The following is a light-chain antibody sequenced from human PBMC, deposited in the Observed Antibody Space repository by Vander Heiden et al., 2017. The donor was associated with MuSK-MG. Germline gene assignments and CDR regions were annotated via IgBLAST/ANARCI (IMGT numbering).Light chain of an antibody. J-gene: IGLJ2*01. CDR3: SSYAGGNNLV. Sequence: QSALTQPPSASRSLGQSVTISCTGTNSDVGGYDYVSWYQQPPGKAPKLMIYEVNKRPSGVPDRFSGSKSGSTASLTVSGLRAEDEADYYCSSYAGGNNLVFGGGTKLTV. V-gene: IGLV2-8*02. CDR2: EVN. CDR1: NSDVGGYDY.